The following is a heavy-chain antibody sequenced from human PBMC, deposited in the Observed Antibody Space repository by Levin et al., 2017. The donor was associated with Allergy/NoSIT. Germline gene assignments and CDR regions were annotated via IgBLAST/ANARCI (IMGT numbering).Heavy chain of an antibody. Sequence: ASVKVSCKASGYTFTSYDINWVRQATGQGLEWMGWMNPNSGNTGYAQKFQGRVTMTRNTSISTAYMELSSLRSEDTAVYYCATASYSSSWYLGYYYYYGMDVWGQGTTVTVSS. CDR2: MNPNSGNT. D-gene: IGHD6-13*01. CDR1: GYTFTSYD. V-gene: IGHV1-8*01. CDR3: ATASYSSSWYLGYYYYYGMDV. J-gene: IGHJ6*02.